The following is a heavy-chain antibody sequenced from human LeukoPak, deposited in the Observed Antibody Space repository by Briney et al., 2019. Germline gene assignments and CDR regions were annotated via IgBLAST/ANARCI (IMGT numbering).Heavy chain of an antibody. D-gene: IGHD6-19*01. V-gene: IGHV4-59*03. J-gene: IGHJ3*02. CDR1: GGSISGSY. CDR2: IYYNGNT. Sequence: SETLSLTCTVSGGSISGSYWSWIRQSPGKGLEWIGYIYYNGNTDYNPSLRSRLTMPVDTSKNQFSLKLTSVTAADTALYYCAKGGWSLDIWGQGTMVTVSS. CDR3: AKGGWSLDI.